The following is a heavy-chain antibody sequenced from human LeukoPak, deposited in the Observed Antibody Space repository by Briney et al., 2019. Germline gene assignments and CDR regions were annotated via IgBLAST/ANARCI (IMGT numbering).Heavy chain of an antibody. CDR2: IDSGGST. Sequence: GGSLRLSCAASGFTVSSNYLNWVRQAPGKGLEWVSVIDSGGSTYDADSVKGRFTVSRDNSKNTLYLQMNSLRVEDTAVYYCARERRYCSGDNCYSGFDYWGQGTLVTVSS. CDR3: ARERRYCSGDNCYSGFDY. J-gene: IGHJ4*02. V-gene: IGHV3-53*01. D-gene: IGHD2-15*01. CDR1: GFTVSSNY.